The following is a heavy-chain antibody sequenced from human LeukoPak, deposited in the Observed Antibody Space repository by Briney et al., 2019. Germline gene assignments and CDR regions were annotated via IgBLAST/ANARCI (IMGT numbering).Heavy chain of an antibody. CDR2: IYHTGTT. D-gene: IGHD1-26*01. J-gene: IGHJ4*02. CDR1: GDSITRGHYY. V-gene: IGHV4-30-4*01. CDR3: ARVEPHPYAVGIVHYFDN. Sequence: PSETLSLTCTVSGDSITRGHYYWSWIRQHPVKGLEWLGHIYHTGTTYYNPSLESRLTVSVDTSKNTFSLKLTSVTTSDTALYYCARVEPHPYAVGIVHYFDNWGQGSLVTVSS.